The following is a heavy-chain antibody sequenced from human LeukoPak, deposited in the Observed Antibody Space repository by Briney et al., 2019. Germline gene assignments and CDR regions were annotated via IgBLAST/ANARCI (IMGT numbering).Heavy chain of an antibody. D-gene: IGHD3-22*01. CDR2: IRYDGSNK. Sequence: PGGSLRLSCAASGFTFSSYGMHWVRQAPGKGLEWVAFIRYDGSNKYYADSVKGRFTISRDNSKNTLYLQMNSLRAEDTAVYYCANMIVVAGDAFDIWGQGTMVTVSS. CDR1: GFTFSSYG. CDR3: ANMIVVAGDAFDI. J-gene: IGHJ3*02. V-gene: IGHV3-30*02.